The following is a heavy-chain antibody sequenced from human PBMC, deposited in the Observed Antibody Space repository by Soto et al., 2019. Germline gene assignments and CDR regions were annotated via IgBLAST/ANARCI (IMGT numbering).Heavy chain of an antibody. D-gene: IGHD4-17*01. CDR3: TTSVRLQGDYDY. V-gene: IGHV3-15*01. CDR2: MKSRADGGTT. J-gene: IGHJ4*02. Sequence: GGSLRLSCAVSTITFNNAWMSWVRQAPGKGLEWVGHMKSRADGGTTEYAAPVTGRFTISRDESKNTLYLQMDSLKIEDTAVYYRTTSVRLQGDYDYWGQGTLVTVS. CDR1: TITFNNAW.